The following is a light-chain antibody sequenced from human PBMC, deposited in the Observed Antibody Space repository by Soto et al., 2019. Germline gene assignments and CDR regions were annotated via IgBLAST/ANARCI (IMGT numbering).Light chain of an antibody. CDR3: AAWDDSLNGFYV. CDR1: SSNIGTNS. V-gene: IGLV1-44*01. J-gene: IGLJ1*01. CDR2: NND. Sequence: SGSGVAVGGRSITCTGGSSNIGTNSVNWYQQLPGRAPKLLIYNNDLRPSGVPDRFSGSKSGTSASLAISGLQSEDEADYYCAAWDDSLNGFYVFGIGTKVTVL.